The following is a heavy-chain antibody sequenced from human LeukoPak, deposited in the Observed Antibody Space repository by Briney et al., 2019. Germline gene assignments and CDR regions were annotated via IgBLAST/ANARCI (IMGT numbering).Heavy chain of an antibody. Sequence: GRSLRLSCVASGFTFSTYGMHWVRQAPGKGLEWVAVMSHDGSIEKYAGSVKGRFTISRDNSKKTLFLQMNSLRSDDAAVYYCARAKIIQSITHMDVWGQGTTVTASS. CDR3: ARAKIIQSITHMDV. J-gene: IGHJ6*02. V-gene: IGHV3-30*03. D-gene: IGHD5-18*01. CDR1: GFTFSTYG. CDR2: MSHDGSIE.